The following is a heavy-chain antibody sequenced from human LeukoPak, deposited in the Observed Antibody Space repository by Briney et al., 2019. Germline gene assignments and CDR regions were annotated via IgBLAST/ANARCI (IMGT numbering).Heavy chain of an antibody. Sequence: PSETLSLTCTVFGGSINNYYLSWIRQTAGKGLEWVGRIYTSGTTDYNPSLGSRVSMSEDTSKKQLSLELTSVTAADTAVYYCARESKTYDGDGYYHDYWGQGTLVTVSS. CDR3: ARESKTYDGDGYYHDY. V-gene: IGHV4-4*07. CDR1: GGSINNYY. CDR2: IYTSGTT. D-gene: IGHD2-21*01. J-gene: IGHJ4*02.